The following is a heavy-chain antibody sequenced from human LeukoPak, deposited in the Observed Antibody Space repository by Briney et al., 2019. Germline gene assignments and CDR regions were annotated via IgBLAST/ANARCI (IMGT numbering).Heavy chain of an antibody. J-gene: IGHJ4*02. Sequence: PGGSLRLSCAASGFTFDDYAMHWVRQAPGKGLEWVSGISWNSGSIGYADSVKGRFTISRDNAKNSLYLQMNSLRAEDTALYYCAKGGYSSWGTDYWGQGTLVTVSP. V-gene: IGHV3-9*01. CDR2: ISWNSGSI. CDR1: GFTFDDYA. D-gene: IGHD5-12*01. CDR3: AKGGYSSWGTDY.